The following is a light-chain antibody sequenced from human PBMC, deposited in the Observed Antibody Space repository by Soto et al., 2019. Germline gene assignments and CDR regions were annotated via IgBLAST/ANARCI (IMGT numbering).Light chain of an antibody. Sequence: EIVMTQSPATLSVSPGERVTLSCRASQGVSNNLAWYQQKPGQAPRLLIYATSTRATGVPARFSGSGSGAEFTLTISSLQSEDFAVYYCQQYNNRSGPFGGGTRVEVK. CDR3: QQYNNRSGP. V-gene: IGKV3-15*01. J-gene: IGKJ4*01. CDR2: ATS. CDR1: QGVSNN.